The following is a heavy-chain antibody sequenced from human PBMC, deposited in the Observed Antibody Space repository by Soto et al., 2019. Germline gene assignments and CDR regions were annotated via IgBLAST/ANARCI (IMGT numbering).Heavy chain of an antibody. CDR3: VRGGGGGLFEH. J-gene: IGHJ4*02. Sequence: QVHLVESGGGLVKPGGSLRLSCPTSGFPFSGYYMSWIRQAPGKGLEWLSHISPKSTYRNYADSVKGRFTISRDNTKSSLFLQMNSLGVEDTAVYYCVRGGGGGLFEHWGQGVLVTVSS. CDR2: ISPKSTYR. D-gene: IGHD2-21*01. CDR1: GFPFSGYY. V-gene: IGHV3-11*06.